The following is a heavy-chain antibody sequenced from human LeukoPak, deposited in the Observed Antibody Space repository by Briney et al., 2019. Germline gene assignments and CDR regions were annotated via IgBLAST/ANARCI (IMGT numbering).Heavy chain of an antibody. CDR2: ISSSGGST. J-gene: IGHJ6*03. Sequence: GGSLRLSCVASGFTFSTYAMSWVRQAPGKGLEWVSSISSSGGSTYYADAVKGRFTISRDNAKNSLYLQMNSLRAEDTAVYYCARIVGAGIPGYSSGWYEANYYYMDVWGKGTTVTVSS. D-gene: IGHD6-19*01. CDR3: ARIVGAGIPGYSSGWYEANYYYMDV. V-gene: IGHV3-23*01. CDR1: GFTFSTYA.